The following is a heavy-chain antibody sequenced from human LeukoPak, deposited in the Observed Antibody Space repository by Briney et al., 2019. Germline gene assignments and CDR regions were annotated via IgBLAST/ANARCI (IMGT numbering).Heavy chain of an antibody. J-gene: IGHJ5*02. V-gene: IGHV1-18*01. CDR1: GYTFTSYG. CDR2: IGAYNGNT. CDR3: ARWDSRNWFDP. Sequence: ASVKVSCKASGYTFTSYGISWVRQAPGQGLEWMGWIGAYNGNTNYAQKLQGRVTMTTDTSTSTAYMEPRSLRSDDTAVYYCARWDSRNWFDPWAREPWSPSPQ. D-gene: IGHD1-26*01.